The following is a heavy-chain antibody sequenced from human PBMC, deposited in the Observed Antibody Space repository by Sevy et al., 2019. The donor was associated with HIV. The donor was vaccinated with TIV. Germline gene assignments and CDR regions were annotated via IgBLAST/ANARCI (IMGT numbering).Heavy chain of an antibody. CDR1: GFSFSSYG. V-gene: IGHV3-30*02. CDR3: VKEGGGEGGDH. CDR2: IQYDGSNK. J-gene: IGHJ4*02. Sequence: GGSLRLSCAASGFSFSSYGMRWVRQAPGKGLEWMSYIQYDGSNKDYADPVKGRFTISRDNSKNTLYLQMNSLRVEDTAVFYCVKEGGGEGGDHWGQGTLVTVSS. D-gene: IGHD2-21*01.